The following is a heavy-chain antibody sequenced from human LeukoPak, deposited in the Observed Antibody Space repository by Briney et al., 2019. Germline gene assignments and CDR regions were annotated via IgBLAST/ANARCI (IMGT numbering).Heavy chain of an antibody. D-gene: IGHD3-16*02. CDR1: GFTSSDYY. V-gene: IGHV3-11*01. CDR3: ARRAVIDGGEFDY. Sequence: GGSLRLSCAAPGFTSSDYYMSWIRQAPGKGLEWVSYISSSGSTIYYADSVKGRFTISRDNAKNSLYLQMNSLRAEDTAVYYCARRAVIDGGEFDYWGQGTLVTVSS. J-gene: IGHJ4*02. CDR2: ISSSGSTI.